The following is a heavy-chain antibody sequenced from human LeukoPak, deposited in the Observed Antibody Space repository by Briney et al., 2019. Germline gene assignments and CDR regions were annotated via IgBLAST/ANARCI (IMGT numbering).Heavy chain of an antibody. CDR2: IYSSGST. D-gene: IGHD4-17*01. CDR1: GASMSSYY. CDR3: ARGGEAGLVD. V-gene: IGHV4-59*01. Sequence: PSETLSLTCTVSGASMSSYYWTWIRQPPGKGLEWIGYIYSSGSTNSNPSLKSRVTISVDTSKNQFSLNLSSVTAADTAVYYCARGGEAGLVDWGQGTLVTVSS. J-gene: IGHJ4*02.